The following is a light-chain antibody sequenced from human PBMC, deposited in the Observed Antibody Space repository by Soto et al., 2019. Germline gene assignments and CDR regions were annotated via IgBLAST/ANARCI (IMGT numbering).Light chain of an antibody. Sequence: QSVLTQPPSVSAAPGQKVTISCSGSSSNIGGNAVSWYQQLPGTAPKLLIYDDNKRPSGIPDRFSGSKSGTSATLGITGFQTGDEADYYCGSWDSSLSAYVFGTGTKV. CDR1: SSNIGGNA. CDR3: GSWDSSLSAYV. V-gene: IGLV1-51*01. J-gene: IGLJ1*01. CDR2: DDN.